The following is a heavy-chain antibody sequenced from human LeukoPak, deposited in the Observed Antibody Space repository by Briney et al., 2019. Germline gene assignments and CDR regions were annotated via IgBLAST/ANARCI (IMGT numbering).Heavy chain of an antibody. D-gene: IGHD5-24*01. V-gene: IGHV3-9*01. Sequence: GGSLRLSCAASGFIFDDYAMHWVRQAPGKGLEWGSGISWNSGSIAYAASVKGRFTISRDNAKNSLYLQMNSLRAEDTALYYCAKWSRDGNHFDYWGQGTLVTVSS. CDR3: AKWSRDGNHFDY. CDR1: GFIFDDYA. J-gene: IGHJ4*02. CDR2: ISWNSGSI.